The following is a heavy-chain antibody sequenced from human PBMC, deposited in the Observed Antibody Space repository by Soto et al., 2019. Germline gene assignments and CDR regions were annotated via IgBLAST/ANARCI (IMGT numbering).Heavy chain of an antibody. CDR3: ARDTAYFDL. CDR2: IKQDGSEK. Sequence: EVQLVESGGGLVQPGGSLRLSCAASRFTFSIYWMSWVRQAPGKGLEWVANIKQDGSEKYYVDSVRGRFTISRDNAKNSLYLKMNSLRAEDTAMYYCARDTAYFDLWGRGTLVTVSS. D-gene: IGHD5-18*01. CDR1: RFTFSIYW. J-gene: IGHJ2*01. V-gene: IGHV3-7*01.